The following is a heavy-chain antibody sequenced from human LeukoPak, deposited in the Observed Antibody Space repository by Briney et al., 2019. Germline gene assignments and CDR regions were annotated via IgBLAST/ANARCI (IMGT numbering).Heavy chain of an antibody. CDR1: GGSISSSSYY. CDR3: ASANWNDGRGY. J-gene: IGHJ4*02. V-gene: IGHV4-39*07. CDR2: IYYSGST. D-gene: IGHD1-1*01. Sequence: SETLSLTCTVSGGSISSSSYYWGWIRQPPGKGLGWIGSIYYSGSTYYNPSLKSRVTISVDTSKNQFSLKLSSVTAADTAVYYCASANWNDGRGYWGQGALVTVSS.